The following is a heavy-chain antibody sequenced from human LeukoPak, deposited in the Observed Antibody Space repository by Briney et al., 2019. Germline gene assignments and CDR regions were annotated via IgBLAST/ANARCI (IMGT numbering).Heavy chain of an antibody. CDR1: GFTFSSYG. V-gene: IGHV3-30*18. Sequence: PGGSLRLSCAASGFTFSSYGMHWVRQAPGKGLEWVAVISYDGSNEYYADSVKGRFTISRDNSKNTLYLQMNSLRAEDTAVYYCAKGTDYSPYYGMDVWGQGTTVTVSS. CDR3: AKGTDYSPYYGMDV. J-gene: IGHJ6*02. CDR2: ISYDGSNE.